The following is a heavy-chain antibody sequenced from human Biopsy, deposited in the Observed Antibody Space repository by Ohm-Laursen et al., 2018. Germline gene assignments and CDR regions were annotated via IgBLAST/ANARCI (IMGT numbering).Heavy chain of an antibody. D-gene: IGHD6-19*01. CDR2: INPSGSTT. Sequence: ASVKVSCKASGYSFTSYYMHWVRQAPGQGLEWMGMINPSGSTTSYPQIFQGRVTMARDTSKSTVYMELSSLRSADTAVYFCARNTGWYGNLYYFDYWGQGTLVTVSS. CDR1: GYSFTSYY. CDR3: ARNTGWYGNLYYFDY. V-gene: IGHV1-46*01. J-gene: IGHJ4*02.